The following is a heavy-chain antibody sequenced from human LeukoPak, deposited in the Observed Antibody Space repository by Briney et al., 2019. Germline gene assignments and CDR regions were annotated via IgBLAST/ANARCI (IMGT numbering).Heavy chain of an antibody. CDR1: GGSISSGGYY. D-gene: IGHD3-16*02. J-gene: IGHJ4*02. V-gene: IGHV4-31*03. CDR3: AKVAKGLSLDY. CDR2: IYYSGST. Sequence: PSETLSLTCTVSGGSISSGGYYWSRIRQHPGKGLEWIGYIYYSGSTYYNPSLKSRVTISVYTSKNQFSLKLSSVTAADTAVYYCAKVAKGLSLDYWGQGTLVTVSS.